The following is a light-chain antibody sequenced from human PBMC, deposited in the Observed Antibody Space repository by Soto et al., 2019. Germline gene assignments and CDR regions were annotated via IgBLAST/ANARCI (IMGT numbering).Light chain of an antibody. V-gene: IGKV3-15*01. CDR1: QSVSSN. CDR2: GAS. CDR3: QQYNNLRSLCT. Sequence: EIVMTQSPATLSLSPGERATLSCRASQSVSSNLAWYQQKPGQAPRLLIYGASTRATGIPARFSGSGSGPEFALTLSSLQSGDFAVDFYQQYNNLRSLCTLGRGTNVDIK. J-gene: IGKJ3*01.